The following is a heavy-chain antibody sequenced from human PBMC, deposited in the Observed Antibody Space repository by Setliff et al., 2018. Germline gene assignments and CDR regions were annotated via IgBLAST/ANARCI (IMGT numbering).Heavy chain of an antibody. J-gene: IGHJ6*03. Sequence: SETLSLTCTVSGNSISSDYWSWIRQPAGKGLEWIGRIYTSGNTNYNPSLKSRVTMSVDTSKKQFSLKLSSVTAADTAVYYCARGKSYYYYMDVWGKGTTFAVSS. CDR2: IYTSGNT. V-gene: IGHV4-4*07. CDR3: ARGKSYYYYMDV. CDR1: GNSISSDY.